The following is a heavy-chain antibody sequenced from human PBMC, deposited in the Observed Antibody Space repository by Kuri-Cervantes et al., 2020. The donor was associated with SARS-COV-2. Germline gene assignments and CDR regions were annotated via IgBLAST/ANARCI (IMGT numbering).Heavy chain of an antibody. CDR2: ISYDGSNK. J-gene: IGHJ3*02. CDR3: ARDLYMRRLDAFDI. D-gene: IGHD1-1*01. V-gene: IGHV3-30-3*01. CDR1: GFTFSSYA. Sequence: GGSLRLSCAASGFTFSSYAMHWVRQAPGKGLEWVAVISYDGSNKYYADSVKGRFTISRDNSKNTLYLQMSSLRAEDTAVYYCARDLYMRRLDAFDIWGQGTMVTVSS.